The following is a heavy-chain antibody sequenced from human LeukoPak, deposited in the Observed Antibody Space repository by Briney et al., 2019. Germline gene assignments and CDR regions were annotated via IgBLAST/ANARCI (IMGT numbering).Heavy chain of an antibody. V-gene: IGHV4-59*01. CDR1: GGSISTYY. CDR3: ARDRQYYYDSSGYYGNFDY. Sequence: RASETLSLTCTVSGGSISTYYWSWIRQPPGKGLEWIGYIYYSGSTNYNPSLKSRVTISVDTSKNQFSLKLSSVTAADTAVYYCARDRQYYYDSSGYYGNFDYWGQGTLVTVSS. D-gene: IGHD3-22*01. J-gene: IGHJ4*02. CDR2: IYYSGST.